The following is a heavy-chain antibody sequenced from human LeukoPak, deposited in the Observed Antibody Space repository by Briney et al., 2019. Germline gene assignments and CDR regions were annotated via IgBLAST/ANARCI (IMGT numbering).Heavy chain of an antibody. CDR2: IYYSGST. V-gene: IGHV4-59*01. D-gene: IGHD6-13*01. J-gene: IGHJ4*02. Sequence: SETLSLTCSVSGGSISSYYWSWIRQPPGKGLEWIGYIYYSGSTKYSPSLKSRVTISVDTSNNQFSLRLSSVTAADTAVYYCASYVAADGSHYFDYWGQGTLVTVSS. CDR3: ASYVAADGSHYFDY. CDR1: GGSISSYY.